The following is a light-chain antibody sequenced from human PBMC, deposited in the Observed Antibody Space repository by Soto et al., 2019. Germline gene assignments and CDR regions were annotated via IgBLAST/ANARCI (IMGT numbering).Light chain of an antibody. V-gene: IGLV2-14*01. CDR2: EVN. CDR1: SSDVGGSNY. Sequence: SALIQPASVSGSPGQSITISCTGTSSDVGGSNYVSWYQHHPHRAPKLLIYEVNYRPSGVSHRFSGSKSGNTASLTISGLQADDEADYYCSSYTSSNTLEVFGFGTKV. J-gene: IGLJ1*01. CDR3: SSYTSSNTLEV.